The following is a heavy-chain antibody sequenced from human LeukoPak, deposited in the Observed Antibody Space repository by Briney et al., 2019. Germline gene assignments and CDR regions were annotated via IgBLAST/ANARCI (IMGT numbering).Heavy chain of an antibody. CDR3: AKGHWLVDMDV. Sequence: SYXXXWVRQAPGKGLEWVSAISGSGGSTYYADSVKGRFTISRDNSKNTLYLQMNSLRAEDTAVYYCAKGHWLVDMDVWGKGTTVTVSS. CDR2: ISGSGGST. D-gene: IGHD3-9*01. J-gene: IGHJ6*03. CDR1: SYX. V-gene: IGHV3-23*01.